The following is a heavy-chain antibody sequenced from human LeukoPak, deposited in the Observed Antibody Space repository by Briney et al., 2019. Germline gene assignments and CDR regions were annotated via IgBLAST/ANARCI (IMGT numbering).Heavy chain of an antibody. V-gene: IGHV3-33*08. Sequence: PGRSLRLSCAASGFTFSSYGMHWVRQAPGKGLEWVAVMWDDGTNENYVESVKGRFSISRDNSKNTLYLQMSSLRAEDTAMYYCATRSGTYYYWGQGTLVTVSS. CDR2: MWDDGTNE. J-gene: IGHJ4*02. CDR3: ATRSGTYYY. D-gene: IGHD1-26*01. CDR1: GFTFSSYG.